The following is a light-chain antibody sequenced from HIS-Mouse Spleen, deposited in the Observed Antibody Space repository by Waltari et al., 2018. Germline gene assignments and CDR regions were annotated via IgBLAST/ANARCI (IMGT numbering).Light chain of an antibody. J-gene: IGLJ2*01. CDR3: QAWDSSYSV. V-gene: IGLV3-1*01. CDR2: QDS. Sequence: SYELTQPPSVSVSPGQTASITCSGDKLGDKYACWYQQKPGQSPVLVNDQDSKRPSGIPERFSGSNSGNTATLTISGTQAMDEADYYCQAWDSSYSVFGGGTKLTVL. CDR1: KLGDKY.